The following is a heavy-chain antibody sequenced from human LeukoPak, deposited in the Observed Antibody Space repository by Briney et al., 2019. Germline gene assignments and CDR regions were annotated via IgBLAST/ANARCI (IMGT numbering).Heavy chain of an antibody. Sequence: PGGSLRLSCAASGFIFSNSWMSWVRQAPGKGLEWVSTISGSGGATYYADSVKGRFTISRDNSENTLYLQVNSLRAEDTAVYYCAKDHYGSGSYYSGGGLDYWGQGILVTVSS. CDR3: AKDHYGSGSYYSGGGLDY. CDR1: GFIFSNSW. V-gene: IGHV3-23*01. D-gene: IGHD3-10*01. CDR2: ISGSGGAT. J-gene: IGHJ4*02.